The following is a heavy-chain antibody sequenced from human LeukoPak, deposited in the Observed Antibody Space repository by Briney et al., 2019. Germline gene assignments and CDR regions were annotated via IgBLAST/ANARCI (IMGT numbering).Heavy chain of an antibody. CDR2: INWNGGST. J-gene: IGHJ6*03. Sequence: GGSLRLSCAASGFTFDDYGMSWVRQAPGKGLEWVSGINWNGGSTGYADSVKGRFTISRDNAKNSLYLQMNSLRAEDTAVYYCARAGYYDIYDYYFYMDVWGKGTTVTTSS. CDR3: ARAGYYDIYDYYFYMDV. V-gene: IGHV3-20*04. D-gene: IGHD3-22*01. CDR1: GFTFDDYG.